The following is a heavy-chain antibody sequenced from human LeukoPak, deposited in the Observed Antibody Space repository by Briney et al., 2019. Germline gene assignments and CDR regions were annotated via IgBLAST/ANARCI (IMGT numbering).Heavy chain of an antibody. CDR2: MNPNSGNT. D-gene: IGHD6-13*01. J-gene: IGHJ4*02. CDR1: GYTFTSYD. CDR3: ARDPAKAAAGNY. Sequence: ASVKVSCKASGYTFTSYDINWVRQATGQGLEWMGWMNPNSGNTGYAQKFQGRVTMTRNTSISTAYMELSSLRSEDTAVYYCARDPAKAAAGNYWGQGTLVTVSS. V-gene: IGHV1-8*01.